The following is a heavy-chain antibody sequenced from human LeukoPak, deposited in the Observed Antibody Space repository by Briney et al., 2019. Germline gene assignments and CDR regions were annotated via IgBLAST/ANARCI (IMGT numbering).Heavy chain of an antibody. CDR2: FLSDGRTT. CDR3: ARRDAIDAYTFDY. J-gene: IGHJ4*02. Sequence: PGGSLRLSCPASGFTFSSYSMHWVRQAPGKGLEYVSAFLSDGRTTYYADSVKGRFTTSRDNTKNSLYLQMNSLRAEDTAVYYCARRDAIDAYTFDYWGQGTLVTVSS. CDR1: GFTFSSYS. D-gene: IGHD5-24*01. V-gene: IGHV3-64*04.